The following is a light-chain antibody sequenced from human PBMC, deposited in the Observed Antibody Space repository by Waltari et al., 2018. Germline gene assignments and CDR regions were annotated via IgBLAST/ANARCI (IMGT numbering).Light chain of an antibody. J-gene: IGLJ2*01. CDR2: DVT. Sequence: QSALTQPRSVSGSPGQSVTISCTGTSGNVGGYDYVSWYQQHPGKAPTLMIYDVTKRPPGVPDRFSGSKSGNTAFLTISGLQAEDEADYHCYSYAGGYTFVFGPGTKLPVL. CDR3: YSYAGGYTFV. V-gene: IGLV2-11*01. CDR1: SGNVGGYDY.